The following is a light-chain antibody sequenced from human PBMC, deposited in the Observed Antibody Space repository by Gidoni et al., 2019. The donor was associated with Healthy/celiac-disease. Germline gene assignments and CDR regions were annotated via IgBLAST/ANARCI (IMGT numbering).Light chain of an antibody. V-gene: IGLV3-1*01. CDR2: QDS. J-gene: IGLJ2*01. CDR3: QAWDSSTEVV. CDR1: KLGDKY. Sequence: SYELPQPPSVSVSPGQTASITCSGDKLGDKYACWSQQKPGHSPVLVIYQDSKRPSGIPERFSGSNSGNTATLTISGTQAMDEADYYCQAWDSSTEVVFGGGTKLTVL.